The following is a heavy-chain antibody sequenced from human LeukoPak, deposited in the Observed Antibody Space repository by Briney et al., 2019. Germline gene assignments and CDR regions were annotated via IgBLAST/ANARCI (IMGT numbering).Heavy chain of an antibody. Sequence: GGSLRLSCAASGFTFSSYGMHWVRQAPGKGLEWVAFIRYDGSNKYYADSVKGRFTISRDNSKNTLYLQMNSLRAEDTAVYYCAKDGDTAMVTYYYYMDVWGKGTTVTISS. D-gene: IGHD5-18*01. CDR1: GFTFSSYG. CDR2: IRYDGSNK. CDR3: AKDGDTAMVTYYYYMDV. J-gene: IGHJ6*03. V-gene: IGHV3-30*02.